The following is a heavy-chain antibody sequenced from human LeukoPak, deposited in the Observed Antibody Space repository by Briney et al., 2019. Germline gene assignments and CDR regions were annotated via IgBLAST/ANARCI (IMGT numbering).Heavy chain of an antibody. J-gene: IGHJ4*02. V-gene: IGHV4-34*01. CDR3: ARDDYYGSGFLDY. Sequence: SETLSLTCAVYGGSFSGYYWSWLRQPPGKGLEWIGEINHSGSTNYNPSLKSRVTISVDTSKNQFSLKLSSVTAADTAVYYCARDDYYGSGFLDYWGQGTLVTVSS. CDR1: GGSFSGYY. D-gene: IGHD3-10*01. CDR2: INHSGST.